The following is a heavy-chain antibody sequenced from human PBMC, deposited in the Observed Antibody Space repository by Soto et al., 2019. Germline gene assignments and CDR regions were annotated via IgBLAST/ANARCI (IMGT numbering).Heavy chain of an antibody. CDR2: FYWDEDK. V-gene: IGHV2-5*02. Sequence: QITLKESGPTLVKPTQTLTLTCTFSGFSLSTRGVGVGWIRQPPGKALEWLALFYWDEDKRYSPSLKNRLTITKDPSKDQVVLTMINMDPVDTATYYCAHSFGEHNFGYYFFDYWGQGIPVTVSS. CDR3: AHSFGEHNFGYYFFDY. D-gene: IGHD3-3*01. CDR1: GFSLSTRGVG. J-gene: IGHJ4*02.